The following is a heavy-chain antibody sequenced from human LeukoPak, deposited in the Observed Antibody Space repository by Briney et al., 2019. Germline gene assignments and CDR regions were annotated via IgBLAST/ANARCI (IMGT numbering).Heavy chain of an antibody. Sequence: GGSLRLSCAASGFTFSSYEMNWVRQAPGQGLEWVSYISSSGSTIYYADSVKGRFTISRDNARNSLYLQMNSLRAEDTAVYYCAELGITMIGGVWGKGTTVTISS. CDR3: AELGITMIGGV. CDR2: ISSSGSTI. CDR1: GFTFSSYE. V-gene: IGHV3-48*03. D-gene: IGHD3-10*02. J-gene: IGHJ6*04.